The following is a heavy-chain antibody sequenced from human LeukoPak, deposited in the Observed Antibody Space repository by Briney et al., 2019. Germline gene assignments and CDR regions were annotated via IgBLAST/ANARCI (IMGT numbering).Heavy chain of an antibody. CDR1: GGSISSYY. CDR2: IYYSGST. J-gene: IGHJ2*01. CDR3: ARDREPKRDGYISWYFDL. D-gene: IGHD5-24*01. V-gene: IGHV4-59*01. Sequence: SETLSLTCTVSGGSISSYYWSWIRQPPGKGLEWIGYIYYSGSTNYNPSLKSRVTISVDTSKNQFSLKLSSVTAADTAVYYCARDREPKRDGYISWYFDLWGRGTLVTVSS.